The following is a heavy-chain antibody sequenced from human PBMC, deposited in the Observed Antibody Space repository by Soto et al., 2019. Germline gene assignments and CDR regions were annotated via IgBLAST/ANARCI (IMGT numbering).Heavy chain of an antibody. Sequence: ASVKVSCKASGYTFTSYGISWLRQAPGQGLEWMGGLSAYNGNTNYARKLQGRVTMTTDTSTSTAYMGLRSLRSDDTAVYYCERGYGDYEVPIYYYGMDVCGHGTTVTV. J-gene: IGHJ6*02. V-gene: IGHV1-18*01. D-gene: IGHD4-17*01. CDR2: LSAYNGNT. CDR3: ERGYGDYEVPIYYYGMDV. CDR1: GYTFTSYG.